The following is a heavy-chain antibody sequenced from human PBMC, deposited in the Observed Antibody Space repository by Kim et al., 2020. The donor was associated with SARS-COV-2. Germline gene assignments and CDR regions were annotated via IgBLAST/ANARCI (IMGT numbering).Heavy chain of an antibody. CDR3: VRGSFDGYEYTYDWRRNEPSDYTDMDV. J-gene: IGHJ6*02. V-gene: IGHV1-18*04. CDR1: GYSFANYG. D-gene: IGHD3-9*01. CDR2: ISGLSGNT. Sequence: ASVNVSCKASGYSFANYGINWVRQAPRQGLEWMGWISGLSGNTIYSQKFQGRLTITADTSTSTAYVEMRSLRSDDTALYYCVRGSFDGYEYTYDWRRNEPSDYTDMDVWGQGTTVTVSS.